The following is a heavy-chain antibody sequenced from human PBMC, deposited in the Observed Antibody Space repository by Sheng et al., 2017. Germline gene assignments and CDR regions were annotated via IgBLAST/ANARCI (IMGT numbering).Heavy chain of an antibody. V-gene: IGHV3-23*01. CDR3: AKDYSPLIVVVVFDY. CDR2: ISGSGGST. CDR1: DSPLVSYA. Sequence: ESGGGLVQPGGSRRDSPVQPLDSPLVSYAMSWVRQAPGKGLEWVSAISGSGGSTYYADSVKGRFTISRDNSKNTLYLQMNSLRAEDTAVYYCAKDYSPLIVVVVFDYWGQGTLVTVSS. D-gene: IGHD2-15*01. J-gene: IGHJ4*02.